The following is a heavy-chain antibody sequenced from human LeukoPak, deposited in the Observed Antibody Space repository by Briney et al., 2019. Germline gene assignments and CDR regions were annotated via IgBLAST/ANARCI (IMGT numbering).Heavy chain of an antibody. CDR2: IYYSGST. CDR3: ASRRANYYYYGMDV. Sequence: SQTLSLTCTVPGGSISSGDYYWSWIRQPPGKGLEWIGYIYYSGSTYYNPPLKSRVTISVDTSKNQFSLKLSSVTAADTAVYYCASRRANYYYYGMDVWGKGTTVTVSS. V-gene: IGHV4-30-4*01. D-gene: IGHD5-24*01. CDR1: GGSISSGDYY. J-gene: IGHJ6*04.